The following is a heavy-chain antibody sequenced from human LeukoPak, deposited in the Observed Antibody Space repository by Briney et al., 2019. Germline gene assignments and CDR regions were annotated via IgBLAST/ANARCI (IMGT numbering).Heavy chain of an antibody. J-gene: IGHJ4*02. CDR1: GYTFIDYY. V-gene: IGHV1-2*06. Sequence: GASVKVSCKASGYTFIDYYMHWVRQAPGQGLEWMGRINPNSGGTNYAQKFQGRVTMTRDTSIGTAYMELSRLRSDDTAVYYCARELDWNSRGIDYWGQGTLVTVSS. CDR2: INPNSGGT. CDR3: ARELDWNSRGIDY. D-gene: IGHD1-7*01.